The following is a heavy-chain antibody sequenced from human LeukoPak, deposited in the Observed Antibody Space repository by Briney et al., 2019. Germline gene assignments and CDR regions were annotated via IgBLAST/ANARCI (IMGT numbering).Heavy chain of an antibody. J-gene: IGHJ4*02. Sequence: SETLSLTCTVSGGSISSTTYYWGWLRQPPGKGLEWIGSISYTGSTYYDPSLNSRDTISVDTSKNQFSLRLSSVTAADTAVYYCARLSPYFGSGGSAFPDDYWGQGTLVTVSS. D-gene: IGHD3-10*01. V-gene: IGHV4-39*01. CDR2: ISYTGST. CDR3: ARLSPYFGSGGSAFPDDY. CDR1: GGSISSTTYY.